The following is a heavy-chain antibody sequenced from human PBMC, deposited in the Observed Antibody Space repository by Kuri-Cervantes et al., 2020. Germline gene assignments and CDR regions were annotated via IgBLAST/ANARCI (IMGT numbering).Heavy chain of an antibody. Sequence: SCTVSGGSISNGDYYWSWIRQPPGKGLEWIGYIYYSGSTYYNPSLKSRVTKSVDTSKNQFSLKLSSVAAADTAMYYCARAITMIPHDAFDIWGQGTMVTVSS. V-gene: IGHV4-30-4*08. CDR3: ARAITMIPHDAFDI. D-gene: IGHD3-22*01. J-gene: IGHJ3*02. CDR2: IYYSGST. CDR1: GGSISNGDYY.